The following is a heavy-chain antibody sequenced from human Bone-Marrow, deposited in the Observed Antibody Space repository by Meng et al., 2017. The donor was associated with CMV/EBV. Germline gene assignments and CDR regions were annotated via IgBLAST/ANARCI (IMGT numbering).Heavy chain of an antibody. J-gene: IGHJ4*02. CDR2: ISYSGST. CDR1: GGSISSYY. V-gene: IGHV4-59*01. D-gene: IGHD1-26*01. Sequence: SETLSLTCTVSGGSISSYYWSWIRQPPGKGLEWIGYISYSGSTNYNPSLKSRVTISVDTSKNQFSLKLSSVTAADTAVYYCASGSYFDYWGQGTLVTVSS. CDR3: ASGSYFDY.